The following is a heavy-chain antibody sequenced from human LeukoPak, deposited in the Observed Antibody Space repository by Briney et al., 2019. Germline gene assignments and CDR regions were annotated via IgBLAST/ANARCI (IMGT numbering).Heavy chain of an antibody. CDR3: AKKPVRGFGWFDP. V-gene: IGHV3-74*01. J-gene: IGHJ5*02. CDR1: GFTFSSYW. D-gene: IGHD3-10*01. CDR2: INSDGSST. Sequence: PGGSLRLSCAASGFTFSSYWMHWVRQAPGKGLVWVSRINSDGSSTSYADSVKGRFTISRDNSKNTLYLQMNSLRAEDTAVYYCAKKPVRGFGWFDPWGQGTLVTVSS.